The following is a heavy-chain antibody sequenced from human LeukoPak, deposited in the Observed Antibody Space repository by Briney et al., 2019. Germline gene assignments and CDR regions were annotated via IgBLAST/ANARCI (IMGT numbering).Heavy chain of an antibody. Sequence: GGSLRLSCAASGFTFSSYAMSWVRQAPGKGLEWVSAISGSGGSTYYADTVKGRFTISRDNSKNTLYLQMNSLRAEDTAVYDCAKGSRGGPQEPDYWDQGTLVTVSS. CDR1: GFTFSSYA. J-gene: IGHJ4*02. CDR3: AKGSRGGPQEPDY. CDR2: ISGSGGST. D-gene: IGHD2-15*01. V-gene: IGHV3-23*01.